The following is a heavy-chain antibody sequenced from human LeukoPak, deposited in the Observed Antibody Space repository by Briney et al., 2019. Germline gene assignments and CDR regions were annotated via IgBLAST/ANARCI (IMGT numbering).Heavy chain of an antibody. Sequence: PGGSLRLSCAASGFTFSTYSINWVRQAPGKGLEWVSYISSSSNTIYYADSVKGRFTTSRDNAKNSLYLQMKSLRDEDTAVYHCARGMGTTAFDCWGQGTLVTVSS. D-gene: IGHD1-7*01. CDR1: GFTFSTYS. CDR3: ARGMGTTAFDC. CDR2: ISSSSNTI. J-gene: IGHJ4*02. V-gene: IGHV3-48*02.